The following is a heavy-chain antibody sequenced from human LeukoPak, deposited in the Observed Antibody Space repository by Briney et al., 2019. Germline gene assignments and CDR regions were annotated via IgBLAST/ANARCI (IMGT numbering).Heavy chain of an antibody. CDR3: ARAEKSYYYYYYYMDV. V-gene: IGHV3-30*02. CDR1: GFTFSTYG. J-gene: IGHJ6*03. Sequence: GGSLRLSCAASGFTFSTYGMHWVRQAPGKGLEWVAFIRYDGSNKYYADSVKGRFTISRDNAKNSLYLQMNSLRAEDTAVYYCARAEKSYYYYYYYMDVWGKGTTVTVSS. CDR2: IRYDGSNK.